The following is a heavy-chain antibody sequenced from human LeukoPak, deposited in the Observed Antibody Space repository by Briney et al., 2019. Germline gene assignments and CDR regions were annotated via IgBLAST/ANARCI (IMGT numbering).Heavy chain of an antibody. J-gene: IGHJ4*02. D-gene: IGHD1-1*01. CDR3: LNEHGG. V-gene: IGHV1-2*02. CDR1: GYTFTGSY. CDR2: ISPASGAT. Sequence: ASVRVSCKASGYTFTGSYMHWVRQAPGQGFEWIGWISPASGATKYAQNYQGRVTLTTDTSITTAYMELSSLTSDDTASYYCLNEHGGWGQGTPVTVSS.